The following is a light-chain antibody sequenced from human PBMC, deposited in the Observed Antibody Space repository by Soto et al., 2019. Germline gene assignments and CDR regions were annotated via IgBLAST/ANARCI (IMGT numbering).Light chain of an antibody. Sequence: EIVLTQSPGTLSLSPGERATLSCRASQSVNSNYLAWYQQKPAQTPRLLIYDASNRATGIPDRFSGSGSGTDFTLTISRLEPEDFAGYYCQQNGALPPTFGQGTKVEIK. V-gene: IGKV3-20*01. CDR1: QSVNSNY. CDR3: QQNGALPPT. CDR2: DAS. J-gene: IGKJ1*01.